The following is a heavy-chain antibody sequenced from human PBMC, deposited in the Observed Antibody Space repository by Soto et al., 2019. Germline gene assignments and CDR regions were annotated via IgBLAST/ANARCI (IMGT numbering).Heavy chain of an antibody. V-gene: IGHV3-7*01. Sequence: GGSLRLSCAASGFTFSSYWMSWVRQAPGKGLEWVANIKQDGSEKYYVDSVKGRFTISRDNAKNSLYLQMNSLRAEDTAVYYCARETSGSCYYYYYGMDVWGQGTTVTVSS. CDR3: ARETSGSCYYYYYGMDV. CDR2: IKQDGSEK. J-gene: IGHJ6*02. D-gene: IGHD1-26*01. CDR1: GFTFSSYW.